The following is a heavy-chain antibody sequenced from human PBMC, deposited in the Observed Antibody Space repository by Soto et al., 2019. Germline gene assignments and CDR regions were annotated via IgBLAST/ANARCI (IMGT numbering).Heavy chain of an antibody. Sequence: PSETLSPTFTVSGGSISRYYCSWIRQPPGKGLEWIGYIYYSGSTNYNPSLKSRVTISVDTSKNQFSLKLSSVTAADTAVYYCARLQFGEGFDYWGQGALVTVSS. V-gene: IGHV4-59*12. CDR2: IYYSGST. J-gene: IGHJ4*02. CDR1: GGSISRYY. CDR3: ARLQFGEGFDY. D-gene: IGHD3-10*01.